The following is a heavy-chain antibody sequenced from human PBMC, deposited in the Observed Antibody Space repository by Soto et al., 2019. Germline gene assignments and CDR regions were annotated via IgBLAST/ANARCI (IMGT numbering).Heavy chain of an antibody. J-gene: IGHJ3*02. Sequence: GESLKISCKGSGYIFTSNWIGWVRQMPEKGLEWMGIIHLGDSDTKYSPSFQGQVTISADKSVSTAYLQWSSLKASDTAMYYCARRGGSSGSMAFDIWGQGTMVTVSS. D-gene: IGHD3-22*01. V-gene: IGHV5-51*01. CDR2: IHLGDSDT. CDR1: GYIFTSNW. CDR3: ARRGGSSGSMAFDI.